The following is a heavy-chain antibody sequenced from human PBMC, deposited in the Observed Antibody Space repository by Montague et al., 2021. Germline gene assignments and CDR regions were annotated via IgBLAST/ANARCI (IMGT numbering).Heavy chain of an antibody. CDR1: GFTFSTYD. Sequence: SLRLSCAASGFTFSTYDMHWVRQPAGKGLEWVSAINTVGDTFHSVSVKGRFSISREYANNSLYLHMDSLRAECTAVYYCAREIPGRSYAMDVWGRGTTVTVSS. CDR3: AREIPGRSYAMDV. V-gene: IGHV3-13*01. CDR2: INTVGDT. J-gene: IGHJ6*02. D-gene: IGHD2-15*01.